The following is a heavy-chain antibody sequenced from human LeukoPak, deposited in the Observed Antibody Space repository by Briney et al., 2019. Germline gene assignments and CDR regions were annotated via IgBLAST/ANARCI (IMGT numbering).Heavy chain of an antibody. D-gene: IGHD7-27*01. J-gene: IGHJ6*03. Sequence: ASVKVSCKASGYAFSSYGIGWVRQAPGQGLEWMGWVGPYNRKTNYSQKFQGRVTMTTDTPTNTAYLELRTLRSDDTAVYYCARDRWGLAYYYYYMDVWGKGTTVTVSS. CDR3: ARDRWGLAYYYYYMDV. CDR1: GYAFSSYG. CDR2: VGPYNRKT. V-gene: IGHV1-18*01.